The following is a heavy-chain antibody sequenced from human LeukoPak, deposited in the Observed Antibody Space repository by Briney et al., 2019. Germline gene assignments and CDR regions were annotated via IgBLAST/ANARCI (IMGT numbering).Heavy chain of an antibody. Sequence: SQTLSLTCTVSGGSISSGDYHWRWIRQPPGKGLEWIRYNYYSGSTYYNPSLKSRVTISVDTSKNQFSLKLSSVTAADTAVYYCARVVPAAEYYFDYWGQGTLVTVSS. CDR1: GGSISSGDYH. D-gene: IGHD2-2*01. CDR2: NYYSGST. J-gene: IGHJ4*02. CDR3: ARVVPAAEYYFDY. V-gene: IGHV4-30-4*01.